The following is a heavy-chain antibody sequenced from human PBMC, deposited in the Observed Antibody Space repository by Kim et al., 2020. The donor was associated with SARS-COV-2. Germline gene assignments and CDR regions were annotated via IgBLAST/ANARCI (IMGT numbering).Heavy chain of an antibody. D-gene: IGHD1-1*01. J-gene: IGHJ4*02. CDR2: MNPKNGDT. Sequence: ASVKVSCKASGYTFTDYYIHWVRQAPGQGLEWMGWMNPKNGDTHFAQRFQVWVTLTRDTSMTTAYMALSGLKSDDTAVYYCARKVYHSGTGGFDFWGQGTLVSVSS. CDR1: GYTFTDYY. V-gene: IGHV1-2*04. CDR3: ARKVYHSGTGGFDF.